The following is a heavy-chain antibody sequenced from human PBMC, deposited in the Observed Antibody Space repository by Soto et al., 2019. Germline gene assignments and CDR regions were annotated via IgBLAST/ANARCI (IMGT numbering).Heavy chain of an antibody. CDR3: ARKSSTSSWFDP. CDR1: GYTFFNYV. D-gene: IGHD2-2*01. V-gene: IGHV1-18*01. J-gene: IGHJ5*02. CDR2: ISGYNGNT. Sequence: ASVKVSCKASGYTFFNYVISWVLQAPGQGLEWMGWISGYNGNTNYAQKFQARVTMTTDTSTRTAYMELRSLRSDDTALYYCARKSSTSSWFDPWGQGTLVTVSS.